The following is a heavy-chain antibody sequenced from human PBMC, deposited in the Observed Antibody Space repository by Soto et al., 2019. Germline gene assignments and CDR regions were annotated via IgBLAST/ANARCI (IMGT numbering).Heavy chain of an antibody. D-gene: IGHD3-22*01. J-gene: IGHJ4*02. CDR1: GFTFGSYA. CDR2: ISGSGTSK. CDR3: AKRPFYYDSSVYYVDF. Sequence: PGGSLRLSCAVSGFTFGSYAMAWVRQAPGKGLEWVSGISGSGTSKYHADSVKGRFTISRDNSKNTLYLQMNSLRAGDTAVYYCAKRPFYYDSSVYYVDFWGQGTLVTVSS. V-gene: IGHV3-23*01.